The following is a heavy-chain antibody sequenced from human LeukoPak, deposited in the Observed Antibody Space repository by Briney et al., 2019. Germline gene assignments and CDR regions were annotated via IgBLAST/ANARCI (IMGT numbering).Heavy chain of an antibody. J-gene: IGHJ4*02. CDR1: GFTFSYSG. CDR3: AKDPTHYRVWDDYDSTVLSY. CDR2: MRYDGTDK. Sequence: PGGSLRLSCAASGFTFSYSGMHWVRQAPGKGLEWVAFMRYDGTDKYYADSVKGRFTISRDNSKDTLYLQMNSLRAADTAVYYCAKDPTHYRVWDDYDSTVLSYWGQGTLVTVSP. D-gene: IGHD3-22*01. V-gene: IGHV3-30*02.